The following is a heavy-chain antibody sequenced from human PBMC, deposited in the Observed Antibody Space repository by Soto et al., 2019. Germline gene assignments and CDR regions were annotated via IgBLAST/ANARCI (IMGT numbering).Heavy chain of an antibody. CDR1: GFTFGDYA. D-gene: IGHD3-22*01. V-gene: IGHV3-49*03. CDR3: TRDVPQRRYYYDSTGLAANAFDI. J-gene: IGHJ3*02. CDR2: IRSKAYGGTT. Sequence: GGSLRLSCTASGFTFGDYAMSWFRQAPGKGLEWVGFIRSKAYGGTTEYAASVKGRFTISRDDSKSIAYLQMNSLKTEDTAVYYCTRDVPQRRYYYDSTGLAANAFDIWGQGTMVTVSS.